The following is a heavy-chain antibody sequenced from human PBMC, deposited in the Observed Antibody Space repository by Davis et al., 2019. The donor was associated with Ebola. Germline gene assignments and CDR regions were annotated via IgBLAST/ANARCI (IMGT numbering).Heavy chain of an antibody. V-gene: IGHV3-9*03. CDR1: GFTFDDYA. CDR2: ISWNSGSI. CDR3: AKDTRSGMGWGGAFDI. Sequence: SLKISCAASGFTFDDYAMHWVRQAPGKGLEWVSGISWNSGSIGYADSVKGRFTISRDNAKNSLYLQMNSLRAEDMALYYCAKDTRSGMGWGGAFDIWGQGTMVTVSS. J-gene: IGHJ3*02. D-gene: IGHD6-19*01.